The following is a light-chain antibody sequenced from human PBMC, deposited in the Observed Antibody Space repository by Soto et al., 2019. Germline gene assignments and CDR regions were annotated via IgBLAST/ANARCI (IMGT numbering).Light chain of an antibody. CDR2: GTY. J-gene: IGKJ2*01. Sequence: EIVLTQSPGTLSLSPGERATLSCRTSQSISSTYLAWYQQKPGQAPRLLIYGTYSRATGIPDRFSGSGSGRDFTLTISRLEPEDFAVYYCQQYGTPPPVYTFGQGTKLEIK. CDR3: QQYGTPPPVYT. V-gene: IGKV3-20*01. CDR1: QSISSTY.